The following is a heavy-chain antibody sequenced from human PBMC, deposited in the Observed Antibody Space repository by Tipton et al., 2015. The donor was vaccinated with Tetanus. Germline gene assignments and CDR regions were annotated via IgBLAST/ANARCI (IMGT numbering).Heavy chain of an antibody. CDR2: IYYSGST. D-gene: IGHD5-18*01. CDR1: GGSISGSNYF. J-gene: IGHJ4*02. CDR3: AREPGFSYGFKY. Sequence: TLSLTCSVSGGSISGSNYFWNWLRQQSGKGPEWIGYIYYSGSTHYNPSLKSRVAMSVDTSKNQFSLKLNSVKAADTAIYYCAREPGFSYGFKYWGQGILVTVSS. V-gene: IGHV4-31*03.